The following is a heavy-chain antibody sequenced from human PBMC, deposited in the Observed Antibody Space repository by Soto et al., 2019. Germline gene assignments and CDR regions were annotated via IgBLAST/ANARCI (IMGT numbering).Heavy chain of an antibody. D-gene: IGHD2-15*01. J-gene: IGHJ5*02. CDR2: IYNSGST. V-gene: IGHV4-61*08. Sequence: PSETLSLTCTVAGGYISSGDYYWSWIQKPPGRGLEWIGYIYNSGSTNYNPSLKSRATISVDTSKNQFSLTLTSVTAADTAVYYCARFHKYSEANWFDPWGQGTLVTVSS. CDR1: GGYISSGDYY. CDR3: ARFHKYSEANWFDP.